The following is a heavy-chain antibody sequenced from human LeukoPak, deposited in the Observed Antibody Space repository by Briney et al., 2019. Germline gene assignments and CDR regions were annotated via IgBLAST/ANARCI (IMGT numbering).Heavy chain of an antibody. CDR2: IYYSGST. CDR1: GGSISSYY. Sequence: SETLSLTCAASGGSISSYYWSWIRQPPGKGLEWIGYIYYSGSTNYNPSLKSRVTISVDTSKNQFSLKLSSVTAADTAVYYCARRRNSSGWYRVDYWGQGTLVTVSS. V-gene: IGHV4-59*08. CDR3: ARRRNSSGWYRVDY. J-gene: IGHJ4*02. D-gene: IGHD6-19*01.